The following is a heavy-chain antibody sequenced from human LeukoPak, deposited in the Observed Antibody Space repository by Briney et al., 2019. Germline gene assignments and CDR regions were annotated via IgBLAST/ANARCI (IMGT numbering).Heavy chain of an antibody. D-gene: IGHD3-22*01. Sequence: GGSLRLSCAASGFTFSSYGMHWVRQAPGKGLEWVTFIHYDGSNKYYADSVKGRFTISRDNSKNTLYLQMNSLRAEDTAVYYCEKVVRAYYDSSGYPVDYWGQGTLVTVSS. V-gene: IGHV3-30*02. J-gene: IGHJ4*02. CDR2: IHYDGSNK. CDR3: EKVVRAYYDSSGYPVDY. CDR1: GFTFSSYG.